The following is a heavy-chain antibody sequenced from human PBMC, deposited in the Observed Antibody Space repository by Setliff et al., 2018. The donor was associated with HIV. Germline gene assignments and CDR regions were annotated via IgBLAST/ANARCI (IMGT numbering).Heavy chain of an antibody. J-gene: IGHJ4*02. CDR1: GDSISSSAYY. CDR3: ARTLRAAAMGYFDY. D-gene: IGHD5-18*01. CDR2: MHNSGST. V-gene: IGHV4-39*07. Sequence: TSETLSLTCTVSGDSISSSAYYWGWIRQPPGKGLEWIGSMHNSGSTYNNPSLKSRVTISVDTSKNQFSLKLTSVTAADTAVYYCARTLRAAAMGYFDYWGQGTLVTVSS.